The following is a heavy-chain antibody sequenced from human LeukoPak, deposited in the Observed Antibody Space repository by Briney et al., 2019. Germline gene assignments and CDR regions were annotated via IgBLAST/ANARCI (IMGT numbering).Heavy chain of an antibody. CDR1: GFTFSSYG. V-gene: IGHV3-30*02. CDR2: IRYDGSNK. CDR3: AREEMATIDY. D-gene: IGHD5-24*01. Sequence: GGSLRLSCAASGFTFSSYGMHWVRQAPGKGLEWVAFIRYDGSNKYYADSVKGRFTISRDNSKNTLYLQMNSLRAADTAVYYCAREEMATIDYWGQGTLVTVSS. J-gene: IGHJ4*02.